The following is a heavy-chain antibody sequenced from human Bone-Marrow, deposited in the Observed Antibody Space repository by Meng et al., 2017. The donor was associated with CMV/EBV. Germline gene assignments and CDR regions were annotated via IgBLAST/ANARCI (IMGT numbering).Heavy chain of an antibody. D-gene: IGHD5-12*01. CDR2: IYFSGTT. CDR3: ARHYDAFAAFDI. Sequence: TVSGGSISGSSFYWGWIRQPPGKGLDWIASIYFSGTTYYNLSLKSRVTISADRSKNQFSLKLSSVTAADTAVYYCARHYDAFAAFDIWGQGTVVTVSS. J-gene: IGHJ3*02. CDR1: GGSISGSSFY. V-gene: IGHV4-39*07.